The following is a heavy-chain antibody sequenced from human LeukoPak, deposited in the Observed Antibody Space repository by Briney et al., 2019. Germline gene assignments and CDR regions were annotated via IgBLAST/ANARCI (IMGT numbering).Heavy chain of an antibody. CDR1: GYTFTSYG. J-gene: IGHJ3*02. CDR2: INAGNGNT. D-gene: IGHD3-22*01. V-gene: IGHV1-3*03. Sequence: ASVKVSCKASGYTFTSYGISWVRQAPGQGLEWMGWINAGNGNTKYSQEFQGRVTITRDTSASTAYMELSSLRSEDMAVYYCARSGLRYYDSSGYYPPAFDIWGQGTMVTVSS. CDR3: ARSGLRYYDSSGYYPPAFDI.